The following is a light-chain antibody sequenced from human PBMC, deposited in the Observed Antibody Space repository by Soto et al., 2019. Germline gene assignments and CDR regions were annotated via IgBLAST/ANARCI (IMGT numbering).Light chain of an antibody. CDR3: QQANSIPIT. Sequence: DIQMTQSPSSVSASVGDRVTITCRASQDISSWLAWYQHKPGKAPKLLIYSASTLQTGVSSRFSGSGSGTDFTLTINSLQPDDFAVYYCQQANSIPITFGQGTRLEI. J-gene: IGKJ5*01. V-gene: IGKV1-12*01. CDR2: SAS. CDR1: QDISSW.